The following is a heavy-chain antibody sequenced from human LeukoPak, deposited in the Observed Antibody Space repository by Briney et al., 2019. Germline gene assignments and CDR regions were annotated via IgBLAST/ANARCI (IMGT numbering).Heavy chain of an antibody. CDR3: ARLRGATFVMSYFDY. CDR2: VYPGDSET. D-gene: IGHD3-16*02. CDR1: GYSTTTFW. J-gene: IGHJ4*02. V-gene: IGHV5-51*01. Sequence: GESLKISCQASGYSTTTFWIAWVRQMPGKGLEWMGIVYPGDSETKYSPSFQGQVTISADKSISTAYLQRSSLKASDTAMYYCARLRGATFVMSYFDYWGQGALVTVSS.